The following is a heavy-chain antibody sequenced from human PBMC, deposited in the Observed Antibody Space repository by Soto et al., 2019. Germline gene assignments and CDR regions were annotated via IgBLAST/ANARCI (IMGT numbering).Heavy chain of an antibody. J-gene: IGHJ4*02. V-gene: IGHV3-30-3*01. Sequence: QVQLVESGGGVVQPGRSLRLSCAASGFTFSRHTMHWVRQAPGKGLEWVAAISDDGSNPYYSDSVKGRFTISRDNSKNTRDLQMNSLSSEDTAVHHCASGVYYDFWSGFNSDTCYFDARGAGTLVTVSS. D-gene: IGHD3-3*01. CDR1: GFTFSRHT. CDR2: ISDDGSNP. CDR3: ASGVYYDFWSGFNSDTCYFDA.